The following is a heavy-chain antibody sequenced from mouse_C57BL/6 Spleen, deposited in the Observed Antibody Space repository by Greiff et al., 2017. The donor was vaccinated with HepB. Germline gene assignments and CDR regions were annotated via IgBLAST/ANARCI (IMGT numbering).Heavy chain of an antibody. CDR3: ARLAQATYAMDY. D-gene: IGHD3-2*02. J-gene: IGHJ4*01. V-gene: IGHV1-19*01. CDR2: INPYNGGT. Sequence: EVQLQQSGPVLVKPGASVKMSCKASGYTFTDYYMNWVKQSHGKSLEWIGVINPYNGGTSYNQKFKGKATLTVDKSSSTAYMELNSLTSEDSAVYYCARLAQATYAMDYWGQGTSVTVSS. CDR1: GYTFTDYY.